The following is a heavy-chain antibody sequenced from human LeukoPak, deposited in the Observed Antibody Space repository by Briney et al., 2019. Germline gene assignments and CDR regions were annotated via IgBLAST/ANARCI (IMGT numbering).Heavy chain of an antibody. CDR3: AREGIAAAGTYLDY. Sequence: GGSLRLSCAASGFTSSSYGMHWVRQAPGKGLEWVAVIWYDGSNEYYADSVKGRFTISRDNSKNTLYLQMNSLRAEDTAVYYCAREGIAAAGTYLDYWGQGTLVTVSS. D-gene: IGHD6-13*01. J-gene: IGHJ4*02. V-gene: IGHV3-33*01. CDR1: GFTSSSYG. CDR2: IWYDGSNE.